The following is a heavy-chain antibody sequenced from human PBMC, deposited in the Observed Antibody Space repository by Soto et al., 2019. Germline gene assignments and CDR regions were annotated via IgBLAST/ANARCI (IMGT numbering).Heavy chain of an antibody. J-gene: IGHJ4*02. CDR2: ISYDGSNK. CDR3: ARGLYSSTWYYFDL. D-gene: IGHD6-13*01. CDR1: GFTFSTYA. V-gene: IGHV3-30-3*01. Sequence: GGSLRLSCAASGFTFSTYAMHWLRQAPGKGLEGVTIISYDGSNKYYADSVKGRFTISRDNSKNTLYLQMNSLRAEDTAVYYCARGLYSSTWYYFDLWGQGTLVTVSS.